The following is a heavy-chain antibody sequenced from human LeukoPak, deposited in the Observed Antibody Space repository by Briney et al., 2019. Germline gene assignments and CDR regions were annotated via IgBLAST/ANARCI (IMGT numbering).Heavy chain of an antibody. J-gene: IGHJ6*04. D-gene: IGHD2-2*01. CDR3: AKEMGYCSSTSCPGMDV. Sequence: GRSLRLSCAASGFTFSSYGMHWVRQAPGKGLEWVAVITYDGSNKYYADSVKGRFTISRDNSKNTLYLQMNSLRAEDTAVYYCAKEMGYCSSTSCPGMDVWGKGTTVTVSS. CDR2: ITYDGSNK. CDR1: GFTFSSYG. V-gene: IGHV3-30*18.